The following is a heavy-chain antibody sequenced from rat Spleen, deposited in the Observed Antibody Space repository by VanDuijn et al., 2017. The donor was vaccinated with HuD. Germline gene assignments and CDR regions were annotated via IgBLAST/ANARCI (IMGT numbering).Heavy chain of an antibody. Sequence: EVQLVESGGGLVQPGRSLKLSCVASGITFNNFWMSWIRQDPGKWLEWVAAISNTGGSIYYPDSVKGRFTISRDNAENTLYLQMDSLRSEDTATYYCARQGYYSNYIYDYWGQGVMVTVSS. CDR1: GITFNNFW. CDR2: ISNTGGSI. CDR3: ARQGYYSNYIYDY. J-gene: IGHJ2*01. V-gene: IGHV5-31*01. D-gene: IGHD1-2*01.